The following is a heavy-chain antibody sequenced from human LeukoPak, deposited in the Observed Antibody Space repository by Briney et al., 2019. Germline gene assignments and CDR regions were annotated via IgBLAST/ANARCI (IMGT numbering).Heavy chain of an antibody. J-gene: IGHJ3*02. D-gene: IGHD3-22*01. CDR1: GFTFSSYA. V-gene: IGHV3-23*01. Sequence: GGSPRLSCAASGFTFSSYATSWVRQAPGKGLEWVSAISGSGGSTYYADSVKGRFTISRDNSKNTLYLQMNSLRAEDTAVYYCAKWGTSYYDSSGYYSAFDIWGQGTMVTVSS. CDR3: AKWGTSYYDSSGYYSAFDI. CDR2: ISGSGGST.